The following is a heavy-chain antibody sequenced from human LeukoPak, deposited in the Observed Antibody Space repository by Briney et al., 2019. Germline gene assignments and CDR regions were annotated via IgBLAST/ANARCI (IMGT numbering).Heavy chain of an antibody. Sequence: GGSLRLSCAASGFTFSSYSMNWVRQAPGKGLEWVSSISSSSSYIYYADSVKGRFTISRDNAKNSLYLQMNSLRAEDTAVYYCASVSQDYYDSKGLDYWGQGTLVTVSS. D-gene: IGHD3-22*01. CDR1: GFTFSSYS. V-gene: IGHV3-21*01. CDR2: ISSSSSYI. J-gene: IGHJ4*02. CDR3: ASVSQDYYDSKGLDY.